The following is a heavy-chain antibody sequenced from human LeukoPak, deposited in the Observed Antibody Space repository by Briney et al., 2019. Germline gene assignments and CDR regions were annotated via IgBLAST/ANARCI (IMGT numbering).Heavy chain of an antibody. J-gene: IGHJ4*02. CDR2: ISGSGVST. Sequence: GGSLRLSCAASGFSFINHAMSWVRQAPGKGLEWVSAISGSGVSTYYADSVKGRFTNSRDNAKNSLYLQMNSLRAEDTAVYYCARMFRGIQSGSDYWGQGTLVTVSS. CDR1: GFSFINHA. D-gene: IGHD3-10*01. CDR3: ARMFRGIQSGSDY. V-gene: IGHV3-23*01.